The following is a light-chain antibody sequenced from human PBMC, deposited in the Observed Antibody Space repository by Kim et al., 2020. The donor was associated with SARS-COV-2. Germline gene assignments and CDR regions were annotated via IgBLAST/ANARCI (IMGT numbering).Light chain of an antibody. CDR1: QGVNTF. CDR3: QQYYTYPLT. V-gene: IGKV1-8*01. CDR2: ASS. Sequence: AVRMTQSPSTLSASTGDRVTITCRASQGVNTFLAWYLQKPGEAPKLLIHASSILHSGVPSRFTGSGAGTDFSLTINSVQSEDFATYYCQQYYTYPLTFGGGTKVDIK. J-gene: IGKJ4*01.